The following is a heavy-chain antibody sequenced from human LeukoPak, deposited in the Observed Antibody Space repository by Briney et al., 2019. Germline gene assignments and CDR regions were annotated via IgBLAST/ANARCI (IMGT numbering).Heavy chain of an antibody. V-gene: IGHV3-23*01. CDR2: INDRGIAT. CDR3: ARDRPLYSGSLEYFQH. CDR1: GFTFSNYA. D-gene: IGHD1-26*01. J-gene: IGHJ1*01. Sequence: GGSLRLSCAASGFTFSNYAMSWVRQAPGKGLEWVSTINDRGIATYYADSVKGRFTISRDNSKNTLYLQMNSLRAEDTAVYYCARDRPLYSGSLEYFQHWGQGTLVTVSS.